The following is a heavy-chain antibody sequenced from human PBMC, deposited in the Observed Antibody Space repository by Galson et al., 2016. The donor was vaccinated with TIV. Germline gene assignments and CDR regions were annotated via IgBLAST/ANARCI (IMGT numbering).Heavy chain of an antibody. CDR2: ISYDGRET. Sequence: LRLSCAASGFYFSAYGMHWVRQAPGKGLEWVAVISYDGRETQYADYVKGRPTASRDNSTNTLYLDMNSLRPEDTAVYYFAKSVHDSFGPNDAWGQGTMFTVSS. D-gene: IGHD3-22*01. V-gene: IGHV3-30*18. J-gene: IGHJ3*01. CDR3: AKSVHDSFGPNDA. CDR1: GFYFSAYG.